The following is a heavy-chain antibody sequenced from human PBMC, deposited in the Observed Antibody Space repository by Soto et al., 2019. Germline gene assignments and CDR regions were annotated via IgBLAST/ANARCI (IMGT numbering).Heavy chain of an antibody. D-gene: IGHD2-15*01. V-gene: IGHV1-18*01. CDR1: GYTFSNYG. J-gene: IGHJ4*02. CDR3: ARTCRSGGSCYLEY. Sequence: ASVKVSCKTSGYTFSNYGITWVRQAPGQPLEWLGWISLYSDGANYAQKFQGRVSMTTDTSTSTAYMEVGSLRSDDTAVYYCARTCRSGGSCYLEYWGEGTLVTVSS. CDR2: ISLYSDGA.